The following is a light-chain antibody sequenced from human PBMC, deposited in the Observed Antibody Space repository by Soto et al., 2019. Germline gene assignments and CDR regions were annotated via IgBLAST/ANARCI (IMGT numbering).Light chain of an antibody. V-gene: IGKV3-11*01. Sequence: EIVLTQSPATLSLSPGERATLSCRASQSVNSCLAWYQQKPGQAPRLLIYDASSRATGIPARFGGSGSGTDFTFTISSLEPEDFAVYYCQQRNSWPLTFGPGTRLEI. CDR1: QSVNSC. CDR2: DAS. CDR3: QQRNSWPLT. J-gene: IGKJ5*01.